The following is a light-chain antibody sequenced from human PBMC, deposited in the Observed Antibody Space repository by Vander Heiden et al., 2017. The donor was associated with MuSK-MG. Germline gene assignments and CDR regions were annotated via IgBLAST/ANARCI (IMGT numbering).Light chain of an antibody. CDR3: QQLNSYPRT. J-gene: IGKJ1*01. V-gene: IGKV1-9*01. CDR1: QGISSY. CDR2: AAS. Sequence: DIQLTQSPSFLSASVGDRVTITCRASQGISSYLAWYQQKPGKAPKILIYAASTLQSGVPSRCSGSGSGKEFTLTISSLQPEDFATYYCQQLNSYPRTFGQGTKVEIK.